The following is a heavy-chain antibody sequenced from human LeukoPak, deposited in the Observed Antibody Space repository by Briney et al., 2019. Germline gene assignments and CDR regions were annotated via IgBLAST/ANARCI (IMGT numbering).Heavy chain of an antibody. Sequence: ASVKVSCKASGYTFTNYGISWVRQAPGQGLEWMGWISAYNGNTNYSQKLQGRVTMTTDTSTSTASMELRSLRSDDTAVYYCARDSVVVAATFHYWGQGTLVTVSS. D-gene: IGHD2-15*01. J-gene: IGHJ4*02. V-gene: IGHV1-18*01. CDR1: GYTFTNYG. CDR3: ARDSVVVAATFHY. CDR2: ISAYNGNT.